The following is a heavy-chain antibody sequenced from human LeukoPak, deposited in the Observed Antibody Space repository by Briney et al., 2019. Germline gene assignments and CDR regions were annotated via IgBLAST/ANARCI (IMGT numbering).Heavy chain of an antibody. CDR1: GGSISRYY. D-gene: IGHD1-26*01. CDR2: IYSTGST. J-gene: IGHJ4*02. Sequence: SETLSLTCTVSGGSISRYYWSWIRQPPGEGLEWVGYIYSTGSTNSNPSLKSRVTISIDTSRNQFSLRLTSVTAADTAVYYCARHESAVGALFYWGQGTLVTVSS. CDR3: ARHESAVGALFY. V-gene: IGHV4-59*08.